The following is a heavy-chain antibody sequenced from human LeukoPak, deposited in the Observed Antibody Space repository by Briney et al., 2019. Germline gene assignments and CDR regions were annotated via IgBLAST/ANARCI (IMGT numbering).Heavy chain of an antibody. Sequence: ASVKVSCKASGYTFTGYYMLWVRQAPGQGLEWMGWINPNSGGTNYAQKFQGRVTMTRDTSISTAYMELSRLRSDDTAVYYCARATIVVVPAAMGYWGQGTLVTVSS. D-gene: IGHD2-2*01. J-gene: IGHJ4*02. CDR2: INPNSGGT. CDR1: GYTFTGYY. CDR3: ARATIVVVPAAMGY. V-gene: IGHV1-2*02.